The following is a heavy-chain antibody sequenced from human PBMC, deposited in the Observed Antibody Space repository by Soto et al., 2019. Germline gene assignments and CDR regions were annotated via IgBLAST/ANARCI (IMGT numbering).Heavy chain of an antibody. J-gene: IGHJ6*02. V-gene: IGHV1-2*04. D-gene: IGHD3-9*01. CDR1: GYTFTGYY. CDR2: INPNSGGT. Sequence: ASVKVSCKASGYTFTGYYMHWVRQAPGQGLEWMGWINPNSGGTNYAQKLQGWVTMTRDTSISTAYMELSRLRSDDTAVYYCARSVLRYFDWLSPESDYYYGMDVWGQGTTVTVSS. CDR3: ARSVLRYFDWLSPESDYYYGMDV.